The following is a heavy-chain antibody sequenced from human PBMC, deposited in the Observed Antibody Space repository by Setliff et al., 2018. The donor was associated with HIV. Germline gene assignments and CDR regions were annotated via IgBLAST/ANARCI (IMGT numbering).Heavy chain of an antibody. CDR2: FESPGGT. J-gene: IGHJ4*02. D-gene: IGHD2-15*01. Sequence: SETLSLTCTVSGDSVRSRPYYWNWIRQPAGKVLEWIGRFESPGGTDYNPSLKSRVTISRDTSRNQFALKLASVTAADTAVYVCAGDYAGSGRPFDYWGQGRSVTVSS. CDR3: AGDYAGSGRPFDY. V-gene: IGHV4-61*02. CDR1: GDSVRSRPYY.